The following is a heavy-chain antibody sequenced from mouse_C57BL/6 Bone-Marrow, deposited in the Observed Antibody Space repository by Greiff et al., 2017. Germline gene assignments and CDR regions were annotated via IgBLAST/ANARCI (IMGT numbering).Heavy chain of an antibody. D-gene: IGHD2-4*01. Sequence: VQLQQSGAELVRPGTSVKVSCKASGYAFTNYLIEWVKQRPGQGLEGIGVINPGSGGTNYNEKFKGKATLTADKSSSTAYMQLSSLTSEDSAVYFCARLIYYDYDYFDYWGQGTTLTVSS. V-gene: IGHV1-54*01. CDR3: ARLIYYDYDYFDY. J-gene: IGHJ2*01. CDR2: INPGSGGT. CDR1: GYAFTNYL.